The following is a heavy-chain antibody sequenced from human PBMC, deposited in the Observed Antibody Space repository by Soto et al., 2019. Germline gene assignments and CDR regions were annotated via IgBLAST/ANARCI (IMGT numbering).Heavy chain of an antibody. J-gene: IGHJ4*02. D-gene: IGHD1-26*01. CDR3: ARDHIDVVGATNPGFDY. V-gene: IGHV1-18*01. Sequence: ASVKVSCKASGYTFTSYGISWVRQAPGQGLEWMGWISAYNGNTNYAQKLQGRVTMTTDTSTSTAYMELRSLRSDDTAVYYCARDHIDVVGATNPGFDYWGQGTLVTVSS. CDR2: ISAYNGNT. CDR1: GYTFTSYG.